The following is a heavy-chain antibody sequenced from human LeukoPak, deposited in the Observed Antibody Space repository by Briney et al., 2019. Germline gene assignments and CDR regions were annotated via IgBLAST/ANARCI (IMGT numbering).Heavy chain of an antibody. Sequence: PSETLSLTCTVSGGSISSYYWSWIRQPPGKGLEWLGYIYYSGSTNYNPSLKSRVTISVDTSKNQFSLKLSSVTAADTAVYYCARSPPGYSSGWGNNWFDPWGQGTLVTVSS. CDR1: GGSISSYY. CDR2: IYYSGST. D-gene: IGHD6-19*01. V-gene: IGHV4-59*08. CDR3: ARSPPGYSSGWGNNWFDP. J-gene: IGHJ5*02.